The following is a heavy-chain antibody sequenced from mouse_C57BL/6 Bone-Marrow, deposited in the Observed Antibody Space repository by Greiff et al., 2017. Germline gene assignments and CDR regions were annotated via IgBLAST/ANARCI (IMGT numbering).Heavy chain of an antibody. CDR1: GYTFTSYW. CDR3: AIRYYFDY. CDR2: IDPSDSYT. Sequence: QVQLQQPGAELVRPGTSVKLSCKASGYTFTSYWMHWVKQRPGQGLEWIGVIDPSDSYTNSNQKFKGKGTLTVDTSSSTAYMQLSSLTSEDSAVYYCAIRYYFDYWGQGTTLTVAS. J-gene: IGHJ2*01. V-gene: IGHV1-59*01. D-gene: IGHD1-1*01.